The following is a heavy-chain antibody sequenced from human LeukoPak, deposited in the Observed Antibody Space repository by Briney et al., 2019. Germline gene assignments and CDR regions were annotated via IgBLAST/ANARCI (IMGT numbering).Heavy chain of an antibody. CDR1: GLTFDDYA. J-gene: IGHJ4*01. CDR2: ISWNSGSI. D-gene: IGHD3-10*01. CDR3: ARGIYYGSGGWGQHLFDY. Sequence: GGSLRLSCAASGLTFDDYAMHWVRQAPGKGLEWVSGISWNSGSIGYADSVKGRFTISRDNAKNSLYLQMNSLRAEDTALYYCARGIYYGSGGWGQHLFDYWGQGTLVTVSS. V-gene: IGHV3-9*01.